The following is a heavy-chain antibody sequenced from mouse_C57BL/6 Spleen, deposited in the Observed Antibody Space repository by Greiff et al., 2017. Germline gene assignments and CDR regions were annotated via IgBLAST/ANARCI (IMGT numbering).Heavy chain of an antibody. D-gene: IGHD2-4*01. Sequence: VQLKESGPELVKPGASVKIPCKASGYTFTDYNMDWVKQSHGKSLEWIGDINPNNGGTIYNQKFKGKATLTVDKSSSTAYMELRSLTSEDTAVYYCARSYYDSYYFDYWGQGTTLTVSS. V-gene: IGHV1-18*01. CDR1: GYTFTDYN. CDR2: INPNNGGT. J-gene: IGHJ2*01. CDR3: ARSYYDSYYFDY.